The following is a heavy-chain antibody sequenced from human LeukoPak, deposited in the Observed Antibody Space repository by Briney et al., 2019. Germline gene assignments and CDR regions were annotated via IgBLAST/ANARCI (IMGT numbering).Heavy chain of an antibody. CDR1: GGSFSGYY. Sequence: SETLSLTCTVYGGSFSGYYWSWIRQPPGKGLEWIGEIHHSGTTNYNPSFKSRVTISLDTSKNQFSLKVSSVTAADTAVYYCARGGSYPTSNDYWGQGTLVTVSS. J-gene: IGHJ4*02. V-gene: IGHV4-34*01. CDR3: ARGGSYPTSNDY. CDR2: IHHSGTT. D-gene: IGHD1-26*01.